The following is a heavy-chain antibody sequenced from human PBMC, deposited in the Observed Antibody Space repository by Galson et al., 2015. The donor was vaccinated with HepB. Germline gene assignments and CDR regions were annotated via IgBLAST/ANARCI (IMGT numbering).Heavy chain of an antibody. CDR2: TYYRSKWSS. Sequence: CAISGDSVSSNSAAWNWIRQSPSRGLEWLGRTYYRSKWSSDYAVSVRSRIVINPDISKNQFYLQLNSVTPEDTAVYYCARDHQWLVYFDSWGQGSPVTVSS. J-gene: IGHJ4*02. D-gene: IGHD6-19*01. CDR1: GDSVSSNSAA. CDR3: ARDHQWLVYFDS. V-gene: IGHV6-1*01.